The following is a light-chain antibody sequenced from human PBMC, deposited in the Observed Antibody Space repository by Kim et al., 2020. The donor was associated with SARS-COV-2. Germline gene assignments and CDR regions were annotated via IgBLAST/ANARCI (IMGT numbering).Light chain of an antibody. CDR1: QSLLDSTGYDY. CDR3: MQALQAPLT. V-gene: IGKV2-28*01. CDR2: LGS. Sequence: PASISCRSSQSLLDSTGYDYLDWYLQKPGQSPQLLIYLGSNRASGVPDRFSGSGSRTAFTLKSSRVEAEDVGVYYCMQALQAPLTFGQGTKVDIK. J-gene: IGKJ1*01.